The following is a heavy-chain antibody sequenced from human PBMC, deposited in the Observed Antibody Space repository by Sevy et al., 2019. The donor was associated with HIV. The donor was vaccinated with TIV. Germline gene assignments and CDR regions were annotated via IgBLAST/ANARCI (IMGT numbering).Heavy chain of an antibody. D-gene: IGHD3-16*01. V-gene: IGHV3-15*01. Sequence: GGSLRLSCAASGFTFSNAWMSWVRRAPGKGLEWVGRIKSKTDGGTTDYAAPVKGRFTISRDDSKNTLYLQMNSLKTEDTAVYYCTTDPLDYDYVWGSLGAFDIWGQGTMVTVSS. J-gene: IGHJ3*02. CDR2: IKSKTDGGTT. CDR3: TTDPLDYDYVWGSLGAFDI. CDR1: GFTFSNAW.